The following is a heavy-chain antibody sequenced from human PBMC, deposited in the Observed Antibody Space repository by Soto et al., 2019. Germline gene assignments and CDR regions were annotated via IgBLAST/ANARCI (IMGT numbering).Heavy chain of an antibody. D-gene: IGHD3-10*01. J-gene: IGHJ3*02. V-gene: IGHV3-9*01. CDR3: ANDMSGSGSYDAFDI. CDR1: GFTFDDYA. Sequence: EVQLVESGGGLVQPGRSLRLSCAASGFTFDDYAMHWVRQAPGKGLEWVSGISGNSGSIGYADSVKGRFTISRDIAKNPLYLQMNSLRAEDTALYYCANDMSGSGSYDAFDIWGQGTMVTVAS. CDR2: ISGNSGSI.